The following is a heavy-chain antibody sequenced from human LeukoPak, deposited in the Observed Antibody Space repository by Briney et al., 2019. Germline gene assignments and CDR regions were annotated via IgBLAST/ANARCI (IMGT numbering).Heavy chain of an antibody. Sequence: PSETLSLTCTVSGCSINGYFWTWIRQPPGKGLEWIGYISDSGSTNYNPSLKSRVTLSVDSSGTEFSLRLNSVTAAVTAVYYCARVFRGAVTSNWFDPWGRGTPVSVS. D-gene: IGHD4-17*01. CDR2: ISDSGST. CDR1: GCSINGYF. J-gene: IGHJ5*02. V-gene: IGHV4-59*01. CDR3: ARVFRGAVTSNWFDP.